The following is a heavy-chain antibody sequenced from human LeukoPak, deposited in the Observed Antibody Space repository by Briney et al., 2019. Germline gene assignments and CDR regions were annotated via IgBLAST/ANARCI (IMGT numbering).Heavy chain of an antibody. Sequence: GGSLRLSCAASGLSFNSFAMSWVRQGPARGLEWVSSLRGNGETFYADSVKGRFTLSSDSSRNTVYLQLNNLRVEDTAIYYCARASWVSSPDAVRWGQGTLVTVSS. V-gene: IGHV3-23*01. CDR2: LRGNGET. CDR3: ARASWVSSPDAVR. CDR1: GLSFNSFA. J-gene: IGHJ4*02. D-gene: IGHD3-16*01.